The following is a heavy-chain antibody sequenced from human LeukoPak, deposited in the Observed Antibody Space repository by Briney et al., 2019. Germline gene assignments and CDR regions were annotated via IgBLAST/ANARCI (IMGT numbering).Heavy chain of an antibody. CDR1: GGSISSYY. J-gene: IGHJ4*02. D-gene: IGHD6-19*01. Sequence: TSETLSLTCTVSGGSISSYYWSWIRQPPGKGLEWIGYIYYSGSTNYNPSLKSRVTISVDTSKNQFSLKLSSVTAADTAVYFCARSTSGWFWVFGYWGQGTLVTVSS. CDR2: IYYSGST. CDR3: ARSTSGWFWVFGY. V-gene: IGHV4-59*01.